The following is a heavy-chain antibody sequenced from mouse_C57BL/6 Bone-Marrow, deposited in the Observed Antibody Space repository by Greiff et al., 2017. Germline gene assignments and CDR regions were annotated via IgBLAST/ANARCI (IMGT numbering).Heavy chain of an antibody. CDR2: IYPRSGNT. Sequence: VQLQQSGAELARPGASVKLSCKASGYTFTSYGISWVKQRTGQGLEWIGEIYPRSGNTYYNEKFKGKATLTADKSSRTAYMELRSLTSEDSAVYFCARGYYPIFAYWGQGTLVTVSA. J-gene: IGHJ3*01. V-gene: IGHV1-81*01. CDR1: GYTFTSYG. D-gene: IGHD1-1*02. CDR3: ARGYYPIFAY.